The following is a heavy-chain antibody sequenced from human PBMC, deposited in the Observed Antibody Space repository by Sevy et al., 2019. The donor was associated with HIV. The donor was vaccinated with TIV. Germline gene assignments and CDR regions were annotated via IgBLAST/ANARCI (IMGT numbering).Heavy chain of an antibody. CDR2: IYPGDSDT. D-gene: IGHD1-26*01. CDR1: GYSFTSYW. J-gene: IGHJ3*02. Sequence: GESLKISCKGSGYSFTSYWIGWARQMPGKGLEWMGIIYPGDSDTRYSPSFQGQVTISADKSISTAYLQWSSRKASDTAMYYCARSWELLHDAFDIWGQGTMVTVSS. CDR3: ARSWELLHDAFDI. V-gene: IGHV5-51*01.